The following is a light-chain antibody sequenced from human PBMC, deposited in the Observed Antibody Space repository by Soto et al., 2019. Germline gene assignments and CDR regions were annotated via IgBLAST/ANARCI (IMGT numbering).Light chain of an antibody. CDR1: GSDVGAYNL. CDR3: SLQAGTVPFV. CDR2: EVN. Sequence: RTEPGSVTGSLSEAVAIFKKRNGSDVGAYNLVSWYQQHPGKAPKLIICEVNTRPSGISNRFSGSKSGDTASLTISGFLVEDEADYFCSLQAGTVPFVFGTGTEVPV. J-gene: IGLJ1*01. V-gene: IGLV2-23*02.